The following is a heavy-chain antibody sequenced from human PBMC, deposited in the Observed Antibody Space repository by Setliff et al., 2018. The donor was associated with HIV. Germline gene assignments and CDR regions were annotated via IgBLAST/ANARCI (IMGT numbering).Heavy chain of an antibody. J-gene: IGHJ6*02. CDR3: SRLGRGWSDSYYYAMDI. Sequence: ASVKVSCKASGYTFTTYGISWVRQAPGHGLEWMGWISSNSGHTKYAQKFLDRITMTVDTATSRVYMELRSLRSDDTAVYFCSRLGRGWSDSYYYAMDIWGQGTTVTVSS. CDR2: ISSNSGHT. D-gene: IGHD6-19*01. V-gene: IGHV1-18*01. CDR1: GYTFTTYG.